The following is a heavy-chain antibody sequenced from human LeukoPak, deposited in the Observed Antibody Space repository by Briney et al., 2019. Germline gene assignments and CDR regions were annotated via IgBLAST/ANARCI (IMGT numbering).Heavy chain of an antibody. CDR1: GYTFTSYG. J-gene: IGHJ4*02. V-gene: IGHV1-18*01. D-gene: IGHD3-10*01. CDR2: ISAYNGNT. CDR3: ARDHELLWFGESSYYFDY. Sequence: ASVKVSCKASGYTFTSYGISWVRQAPGQGLEWMGWISAYNGNTNYAQKLQGRVTMTKDTSTSTAYMQLRSLRSDDTAVYYCARDHELLWFGESSYYFDYWGQGTLVTVSS.